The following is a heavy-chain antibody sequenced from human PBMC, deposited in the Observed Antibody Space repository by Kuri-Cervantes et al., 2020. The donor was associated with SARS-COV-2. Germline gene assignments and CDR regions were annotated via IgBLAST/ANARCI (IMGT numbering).Heavy chain of an antibody. CDR2: ISSSSSTT. J-gene: IGHJ4*02. CDR3: ARDSRGYSYGYGHLFDY. Sequence: GGSLRLSCAASGFTFSSYSMNWVRQAPGKGLEWVSYISSSSSTTYYADSVKGRFTISRDNAKNSLYLQMNSLRDEDTAVYYCARDSRGYSYGYGHLFDYWGQGTLVTVSS. D-gene: IGHD5-18*01. V-gene: IGHV3-48*02. CDR1: GFTFSSYS.